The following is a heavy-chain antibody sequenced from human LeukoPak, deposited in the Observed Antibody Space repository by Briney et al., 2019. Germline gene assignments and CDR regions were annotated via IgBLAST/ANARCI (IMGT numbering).Heavy chain of an antibody. V-gene: IGHV4-4*02. CDR2: IYQSGTS. J-gene: IGHJ4*02. Sequence: PSETLSLTCAVSGDSVSSSNWWSWVRQPPGKGLEWIGEIYQSGTSNYNPSLKSRVTISVDRSKNQFSLKLSSVTAADTAVYYCARGYSYGYGGRYFDYWGQGTLVTVSS. CDR3: ARGYSYGYGGRYFDY. D-gene: IGHD5-18*01. CDR1: GDSVSSSNW.